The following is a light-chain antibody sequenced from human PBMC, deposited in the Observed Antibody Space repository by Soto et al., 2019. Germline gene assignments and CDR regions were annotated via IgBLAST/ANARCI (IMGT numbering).Light chain of an antibody. CDR3: CSYACSSTV. CDR2: EVS. CDR1: SSDVGSYNL. J-gene: IGLJ3*02. V-gene: IGLV2-23*02. Sequence: QSVLTQPASVSGSPGQSITISCTGTSSDVGSYNLVSWYQQHPGKAPKLMIYEVSKRPSGVSNRFSGSKSGNTASLTISGLQAEDEADYYCCSYACSSTVFGGGTKLTVL.